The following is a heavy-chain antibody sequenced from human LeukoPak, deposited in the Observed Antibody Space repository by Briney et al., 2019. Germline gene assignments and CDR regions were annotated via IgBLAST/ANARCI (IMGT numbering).Heavy chain of an antibody. Sequence: GGSLRLSCAASGFTFSSFAMHWVRQAPGKGLEWVALISSDGSNKYYADSVKGRFTLSRDNSKNTLYVQMNSLRADDTAVYYCARDPIGYCSSSNCYKFDYWGQGTLVTVSS. J-gene: IGHJ4*02. CDR3: ARDPIGYCSSSNCYKFDY. V-gene: IGHV3-30-3*01. D-gene: IGHD2-2*01. CDR2: ISSDGSNK. CDR1: GFTFSSFA.